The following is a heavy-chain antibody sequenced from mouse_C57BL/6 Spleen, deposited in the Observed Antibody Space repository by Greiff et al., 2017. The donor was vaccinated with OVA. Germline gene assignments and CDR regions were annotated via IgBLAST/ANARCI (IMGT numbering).Heavy chain of an antibody. D-gene: IGHD2-2*01. Sequence: EVQLQQSGAELVRPGASVKLSCTASGFTITSDYMHWVKQRPEQGLEWIGWIDPENGDTEYASKFKGKATITEDTSSNTAYLQLSSLTSEDTAVYYGTTMVTRGDYWGQGTSVTVSS. J-gene: IGHJ4*01. CDR2: IDPENGDT. CDR3: TTMVTRGDY. CDR1: GFTITSDY. V-gene: IGHV14-4*01.